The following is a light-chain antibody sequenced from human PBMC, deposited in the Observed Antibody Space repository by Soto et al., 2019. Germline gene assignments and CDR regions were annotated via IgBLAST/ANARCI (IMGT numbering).Light chain of an antibody. CDR2: LEGSGSY. CDR3: ETWDSNTRV. V-gene: IGLV4-60*03. CDR1: SGHSSYI. J-gene: IGLJ2*01. Sequence: QSVLTQSSSASASLGSSVKLTCTLSSGHSSYIIAWHQQQPGKAPRYLMKLEGSGSYNKGSGVPDRFSGYSSGADRYLTIANLQAEDEADYYCETWDSNTRVFGGGTQLTVL.